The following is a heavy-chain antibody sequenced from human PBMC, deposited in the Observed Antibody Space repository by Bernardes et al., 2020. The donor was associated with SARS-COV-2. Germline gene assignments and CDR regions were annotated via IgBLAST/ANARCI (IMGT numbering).Heavy chain of an antibody. D-gene: IGHD5-12*01. CDR1: GFSFTSYY. CDR3: TRGPARGESAYDLDF. Sequence: ASVKVSCKTSGFSFTSYYMYWVRQVPGQGLEWMGIINPSGGTATYPRKFQGRVTMTSDTSTGTIFMELGSLRFEDTAVYYCTRGPARGESAYDLDFWGQGTLVTVSS. J-gene: IGHJ4*02. V-gene: IGHV1-46*01. CDR2: INPSGGTA.